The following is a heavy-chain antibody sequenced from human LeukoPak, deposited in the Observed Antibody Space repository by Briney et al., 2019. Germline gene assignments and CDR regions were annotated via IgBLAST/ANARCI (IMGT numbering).Heavy chain of an antibody. CDR3: AKDGVMFASLIYWYMDV. CDR1: TFTFSNYG. Sequence: GGSLRLSCAASTFTFSNYGMHWVRQAPGKGLEWLAFIQYDGSDKYYADSVKGRFTISRDNSKNTLYLQMNSLRIEDTAVFYCAKDGVMFASLIYWYMDVWGRGTTVTVSS. CDR2: IQYDGSDK. J-gene: IGHJ6*03. V-gene: IGHV3-30*02. D-gene: IGHD3-10*02.